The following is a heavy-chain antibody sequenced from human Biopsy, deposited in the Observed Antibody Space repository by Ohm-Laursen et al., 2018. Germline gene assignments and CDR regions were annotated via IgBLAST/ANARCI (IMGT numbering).Heavy chain of an antibody. CDR1: GDSVSSNTVA. Sequence: PTQTLTLTCAISGDSVSSNTVAWNWIRQSPSRGLEWLGRTIYRSKWSNDYAVSVKNRITIDPDTSKNQFSLQLNSVTPEDTAIYYCARGRYAAFDIRGQGTKVTISS. V-gene: IGHV6-1*01. CDR3: ARGRYAAFDI. J-gene: IGHJ3*02. CDR2: TIYRSKWSN. D-gene: IGHD3-9*01.